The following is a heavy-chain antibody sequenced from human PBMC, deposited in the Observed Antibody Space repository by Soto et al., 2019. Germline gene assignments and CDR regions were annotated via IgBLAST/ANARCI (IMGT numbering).Heavy chain of an antibody. CDR2: ISGSGGST. CDR3: ANDYPPVVAAPIDY. Sequence: GGSLRLSCAASGFTFSSYAMSWVRQAPGKGLEWVSAISGSGGSTYYADSVKGRFTISRDNSKNTLYLQMNSLRAEDAAVYYCANDYPPVVAAPIDYWGQGTLVTRLL. V-gene: IGHV3-23*01. D-gene: IGHD2-15*01. CDR1: GFTFSSYA. J-gene: IGHJ4*02.